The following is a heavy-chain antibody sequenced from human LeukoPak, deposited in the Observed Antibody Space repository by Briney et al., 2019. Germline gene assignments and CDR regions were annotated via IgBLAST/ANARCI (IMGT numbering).Heavy chain of an antibody. Sequence: GGSLRLSCAASGFTFSSYAMSRVREAPGKGLEWVSVTSGYGGSRYYADSVKGRFTISRDNSKNTLYLQMKSLRAEDTAVYYYAKDARVGATPGWYCDLWGRGTLVTVSS. CDR1: GFTFSSYA. CDR2: TSGYGGSR. D-gene: IGHD1-26*01. J-gene: IGHJ2*01. CDR3: AKDARVGATPGWYCDL. V-gene: IGHV3-23*01.